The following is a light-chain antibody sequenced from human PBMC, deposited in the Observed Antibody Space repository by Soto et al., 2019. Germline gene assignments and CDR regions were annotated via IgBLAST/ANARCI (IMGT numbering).Light chain of an antibody. J-gene: IGKJ1*01. CDR2: CAF. CDR3: QQYVSPPWT. V-gene: IGKV3-20*01. CDR1: QSLSKTY. Sequence: EIVLTQSPGTLSSSPGERATLSCRASQSLSKTYLAWYQKKPGQAPRLLIDCAFNRATGTPDRFSGSGSGTDFTLTISRLEPEDFAVYYCQQYVSPPWTFGQGTKVEIK.